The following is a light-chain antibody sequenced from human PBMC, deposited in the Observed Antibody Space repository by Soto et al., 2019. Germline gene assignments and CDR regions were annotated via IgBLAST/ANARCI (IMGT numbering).Light chain of an antibody. CDR2: EVN. CDR1: SSDVGSYDL. CDR3: CSYATPRL. J-gene: IGLJ2*01. V-gene: IGLV2-23*02. Sequence: QSVLTQPASVSGSPGQSLTISCTGSSSDVGSYDLVSWYQQHPGKPPKLLLYEVNKRPSGVSTRFSGSKSGNTASPTISGLQAEDEADYYCCSYATPRLFGGGTKLTVL.